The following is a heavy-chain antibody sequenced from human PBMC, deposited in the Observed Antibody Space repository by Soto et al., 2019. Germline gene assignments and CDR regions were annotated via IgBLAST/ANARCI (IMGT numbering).Heavy chain of an antibody. CDR1: GDSFSRNSAA. J-gene: IGHJ4*02. V-gene: IGHV6-1*01. CDR3: ARDNILTGYCFDY. CDR2: TYYRSKWYN. Sequence: SQTLSLTCAISGDSFSRNSAAWNWIRQSPSRGLEWPGRTYYRSKWYNDYAVSVKSRITINPDTSKNQFSLQLNSVTPEDTAVYYCARDNILTGYCFDYWGQGTLVTVPS. D-gene: IGHD3-9*01.